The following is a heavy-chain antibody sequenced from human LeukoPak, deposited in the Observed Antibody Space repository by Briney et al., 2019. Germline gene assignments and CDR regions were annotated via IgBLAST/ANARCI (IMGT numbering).Heavy chain of an antibody. V-gene: IGHV1-46*01. CDR1: GYTFASYF. Sequence: ASVKVSCKASGYTFASYFMHWVRQAPGQGLEWMGIINPSGGSISYAQKFQGRVTMTRDTSTSTAYMELRSLRSDDTAVYYCARESRGYRYGYFYYYDMDVWGQGTTVTVSS. D-gene: IGHD5-18*01. CDR3: ARESRGYRYGYFYYYDMDV. CDR2: INPSGGSI. J-gene: IGHJ6*02.